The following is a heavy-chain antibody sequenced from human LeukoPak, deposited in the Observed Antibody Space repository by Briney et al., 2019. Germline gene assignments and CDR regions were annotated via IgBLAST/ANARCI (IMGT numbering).Heavy chain of an antibody. J-gene: IGHJ4*02. V-gene: IGHV1-69*05. CDR3: AKDRQDTAMVTGMFDY. Sequence: GASVKVSCKASGGTFSSYAISWVRQAPGQGLEWMGGIIPIFGTANYAQKFQGRVTITTDESTSTAYMELSSLRSEDTAVYYCAKDRQDTAMVTGMFDYWGQGTLVTVSS. D-gene: IGHD5-18*01. CDR1: GGTFSSYA. CDR2: IIPIFGTA.